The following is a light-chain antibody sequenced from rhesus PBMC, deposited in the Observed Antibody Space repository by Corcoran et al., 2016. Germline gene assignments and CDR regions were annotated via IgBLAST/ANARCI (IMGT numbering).Light chain of an antibody. Sequence: DIQMTQSPSSLSASVGDRVTITCRASQGISPYLNWYQQKPGKAPKRLIYAASSLESGVPSRFSGSGSGTDFTLTISSLQPEDFATYYCQQHNSYPLTFGGGTKVELK. CDR2: AAS. V-gene: IGKV1-43*02. CDR1: QGISPY. CDR3: QQHNSYPLT. J-gene: IGKJ4*01.